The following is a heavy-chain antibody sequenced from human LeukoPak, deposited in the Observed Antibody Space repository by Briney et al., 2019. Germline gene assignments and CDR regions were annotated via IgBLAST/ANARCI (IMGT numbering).Heavy chain of an antibody. D-gene: IGHD1-7*01. Sequence: SVKVSCKASGGTFSSYAISWVRQAPGQGLEWMGRIIPILGIANYAQKFQGRVTITADKSTSTAYMELSSLRSEDTAVYYCARDSSGTTFDYWGQGTLVTVSS. J-gene: IGHJ4*02. CDR3: ARDSSGTTFDY. CDR2: IIPILGIA. V-gene: IGHV1-69*04. CDR1: GGTFSSYA.